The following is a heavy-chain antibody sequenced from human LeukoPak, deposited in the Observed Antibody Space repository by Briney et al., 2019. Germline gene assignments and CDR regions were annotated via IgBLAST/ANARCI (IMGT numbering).Heavy chain of an antibody. Sequence: GRSLRLSCAASGFTFDDYAMHWVRQAPGKGLEWVSGISWNSGSIGYADSVKGRFTISRDNAKNSLYLQMNSLRAEDTALYYCAKDIRGFGELGAFDIWGQGTMVTVSS. D-gene: IGHD3-10*01. V-gene: IGHV3-9*01. CDR2: ISWNSGSI. J-gene: IGHJ3*02. CDR3: AKDIRGFGELGAFDI. CDR1: GFTFDDYA.